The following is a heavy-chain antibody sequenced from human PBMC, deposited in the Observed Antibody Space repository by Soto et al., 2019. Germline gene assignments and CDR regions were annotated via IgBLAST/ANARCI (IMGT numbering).Heavy chain of an antibody. CDR3: ARAPTGYSSGWEEYSVD. Sequence: SVKVSCKASGGTFSSYAISWVRQAPGQGLEWMGGIIPIFGTANYAQKFQGRVTITADESTSTAYMELSSLRSEDTAVYYCARAPTGYSSGWEEYSVDWGPGTLVMVSS. D-gene: IGHD6-19*01. CDR2: IIPIFGTA. V-gene: IGHV1-69*13. CDR1: GGTFSSYA. J-gene: IGHJ4*01.